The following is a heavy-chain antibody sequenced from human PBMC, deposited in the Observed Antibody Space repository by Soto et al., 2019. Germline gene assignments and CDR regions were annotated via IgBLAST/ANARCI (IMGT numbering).Heavy chain of an antibody. CDR2: TFNRGST. D-gene: IGHD5-18*01. Sequence: QVQLQESGPGLVKPSETLSLTCTVSGGSITSYYWNWIRRPAGKGLEWIGRTFNRGSTNYNPSLKRRVTMSLDTSKNPSSLTLTSVSAADTAVYYCARDVGYSYGATLDYCGQGILVTVSS. CDR3: ARDVGYSYGATLDY. J-gene: IGHJ4*02. CDR1: GGSITSYY. V-gene: IGHV4-4*07.